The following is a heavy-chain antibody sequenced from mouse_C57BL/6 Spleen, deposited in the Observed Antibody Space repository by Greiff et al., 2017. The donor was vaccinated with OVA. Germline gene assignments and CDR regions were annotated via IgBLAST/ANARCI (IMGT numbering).Heavy chain of an antibody. CDR3: AREAYYYGSSQGRYFDV. CDR2: IYPGDGDT. Sequence: QVQLQQSGPELVKPGASVKISCKASGYAFSSSWMNWVKQRPGKGLEWIGRIYPGDGDTNYNGKFKGKATLTTDKSSSTAYMQLSSLTSEDSAVYCCAREAYYYGSSQGRYFDVWGTGTTVTVSS. V-gene: IGHV1-82*01. CDR1: GYAFSSSW. D-gene: IGHD1-1*01. J-gene: IGHJ1*03.